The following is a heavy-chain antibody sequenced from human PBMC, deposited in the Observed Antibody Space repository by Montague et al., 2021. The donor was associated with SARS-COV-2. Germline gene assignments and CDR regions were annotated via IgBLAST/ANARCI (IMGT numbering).Heavy chain of an antibody. D-gene: IGHD6-19*01. V-gene: IGHV3-7*01. CDR2: IKQDGSET. CDR3: AKGYTGDWDHYLDY. J-gene: IGHJ4*02. Sequence: SLRLSCAASGFSVNDYWMSWVRQAPGKGLEWVANIKQDGSETNHXDSVRGRFTVSRGNARNSLFLQMDSLSTEDTAVYYCAKGYTGDWDHYLDYWGQGTLVTVSS. CDR1: GFSVNDYW.